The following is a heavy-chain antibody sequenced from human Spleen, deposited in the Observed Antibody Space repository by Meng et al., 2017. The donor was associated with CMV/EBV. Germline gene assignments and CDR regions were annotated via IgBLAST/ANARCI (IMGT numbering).Heavy chain of an antibody. V-gene: IGHV3-48*04. CDR2: ISSSSTI. J-gene: IGHJ4*02. CDR3: ARDDTSNYDY. CDR1: GFTFSSYS. Sequence: GESLKISCAASGFTFSSYSMNWVRQAPGKGLEWVSYISSSSTIYYADSVKGRFTISRDNAKNSLYLQMNSLRAEDTAVYYCARDDTSNYDYWGQGTLVTVSS. D-gene: IGHD4-11*01.